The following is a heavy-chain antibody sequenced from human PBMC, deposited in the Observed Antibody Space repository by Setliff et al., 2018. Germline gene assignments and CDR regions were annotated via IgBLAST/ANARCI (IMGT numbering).Heavy chain of an antibody. CDR1: GGSISSSY. V-gene: IGHV4-59*01. Sequence: SETLSLTCTVSGGSISSSYWSWIRQPPGKGLEWIGYIYSSGSTNNNPSLKSRATISVDTSKNQFSLKLSSVTAADTAVYYCARAAKYDSSGYYGFWFDPWGQGTLVAVSS. J-gene: IGHJ5*02. CDR3: ARAAKYDSSGYYGFWFDP. CDR2: IYSSGST. D-gene: IGHD3-22*01.